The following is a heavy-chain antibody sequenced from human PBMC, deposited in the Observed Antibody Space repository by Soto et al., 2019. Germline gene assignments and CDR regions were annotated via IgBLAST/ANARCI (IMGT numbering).Heavy chain of an antibody. V-gene: IGHV3-7*01. CDR3: ARVRVGSGWSFDY. Sequence: PGGSLRLSCAASGFTFSSYWMTWVRQAPGKGLEWVAYMKHDGSDKYYVDSMKGRFTISRDSAKNSLYLQMNSLRAEDTAVYYCARVRVGSGWSFDYWGQGTLVTVAS. CDR1: GFTFSSYW. D-gene: IGHD6-19*01. J-gene: IGHJ4*02. CDR2: MKHDGSDK.